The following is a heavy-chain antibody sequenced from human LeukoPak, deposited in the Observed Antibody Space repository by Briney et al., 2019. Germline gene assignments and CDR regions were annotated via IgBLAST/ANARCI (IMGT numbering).Heavy chain of an antibody. V-gene: IGHV3-73*01. J-gene: IGHJ6*03. D-gene: IGHD4/OR15-4a*01. CDR1: GFTFSGST. CDR2: IRSKANTYAT. Sequence: GGSLRLSCAASGFTFSGSTMHWVRQASGKGLEWVGLIRSKANTYATAYTASVKGRFTISRDDSKNTAYLQMNSLKTEDTAVYYCTSRLTSHYYYMDVWGKGATVTVSS. CDR3: TSRLTSHYYYMDV.